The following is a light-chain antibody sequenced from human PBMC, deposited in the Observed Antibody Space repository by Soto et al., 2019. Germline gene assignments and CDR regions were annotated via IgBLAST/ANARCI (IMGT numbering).Light chain of an antibody. CDR1: QSSSSY. CDR2: AAS. Sequence: DIQMTQSPSSLSASVGDRVTITCRASQSSSSYLNWYQQKPAKAPKLLIYAASILQSGVPSRFSGSGSGTDFTLTISSLQPEDFATYYCQQSYSTPQTFGQETKLDIK. CDR3: QQSYSTPQT. J-gene: IGKJ1*01. V-gene: IGKV1-39*01.